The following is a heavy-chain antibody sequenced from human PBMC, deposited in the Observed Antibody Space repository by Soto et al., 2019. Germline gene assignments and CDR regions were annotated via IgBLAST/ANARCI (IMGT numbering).Heavy chain of an antibody. D-gene: IGHD2-15*01. Sequence: EVQLLESGGGLVQPGGSLRLSCAASGFTFSSYAMSWVRQAPGKGLEWVSAISGSGGSTYYADSVKGRFTISRDNSKNTLYLQMNSLRAEDTAVYYCAKPTGGHIVVVVAAGFDYWGQGTLVTVSS. CDR1: GFTFSSYA. CDR2: ISGSGGST. J-gene: IGHJ4*02. V-gene: IGHV3-23*01. CDR3: AKPTGGHIVVVVAAGFDY.